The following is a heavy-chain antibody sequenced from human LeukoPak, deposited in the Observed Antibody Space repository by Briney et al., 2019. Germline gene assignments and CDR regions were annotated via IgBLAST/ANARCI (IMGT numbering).Heavy chain of an antibody. CDR2: ISGGGDST. CDR3: AKRVWDRAMANFDF. V-gene: IGHV3-23*01. CDR1: GFTFSSFA. J-gene: IGHJ4*02. D-gene: IGHD5-18*01. Sequence: PGGSLRLSCAASGFTFSSFAMSSVRQAPGKGLEWISAISGGGDSTYYADSVKGRFTISRDNSKSALYLQMNRLRAEGTAVYYCAKRVWDRAMANFDFWGQGTLVTVSS.